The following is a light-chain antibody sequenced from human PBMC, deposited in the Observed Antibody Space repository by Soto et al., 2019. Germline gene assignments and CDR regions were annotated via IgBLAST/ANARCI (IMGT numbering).Light chain of an antibody. CDR3: GTWDNSLSGSV. V-gene: IGLV1-51*01. CDR1: SSNIGLHY. CDR2: DND. Sequence: QSVLTQPPSVSAAAGQKVTISCSGSSSNIGLHYVSWYQQFEGTAPKRLIYDNDKRPSGIPDRFSGSKSGTSATLAIAGLQTGDEADYYCGTWDNSLSGSVFGTGTKLTVL. J-gene: IGLJ1*01.